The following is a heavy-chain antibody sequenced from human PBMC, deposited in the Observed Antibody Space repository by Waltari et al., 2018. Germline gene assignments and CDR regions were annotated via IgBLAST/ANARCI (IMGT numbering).Heavy chain of an antibody. J-gene: IGHJ4*02. CDR2: INYSGGT. CDR3: ASRLPSIAVAGLFDY. Sequence: QLQLQESGPGLVTPSETLSLTCTVPGGSISSRSYYWGWTRPPRGKGMQWVGSINYSGGTYYNPSLKSRVTISVDTSKNQFSLKLSSVTAADTAVYYCASRLPSIAVAGLFDYWGQGTLVTVSS. CDR1: GGSISSRSYY. V-gene: IGHV4-39*01. D-gene: IGHD6-19*01.